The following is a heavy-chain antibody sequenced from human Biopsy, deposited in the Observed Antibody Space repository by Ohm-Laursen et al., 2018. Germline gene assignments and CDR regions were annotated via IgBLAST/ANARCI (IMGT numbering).Heavy chain of an antibody. D-gene: IGHD3-16*01. CDR2: IILNSDGL. CDR3: IKDITPGGGDV. Sequence: SLRLSCAASGFNVHKYGIHWVRQAQGKGLEWVSGIILNSDGLSYADSVRGRFTISRDNAKNSVYLQMNSLRPEDTALYYCIKDITPGGGDVWGQGTTVTVSS. J-gene: IGHJ6*02. CDR1: GFNVHKYG. V-gene: IGHV3-9*01.